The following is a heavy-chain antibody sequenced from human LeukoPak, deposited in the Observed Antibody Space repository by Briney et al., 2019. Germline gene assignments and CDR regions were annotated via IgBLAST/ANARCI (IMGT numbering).Heavy chain of an antibody. CDR3: ARDSDCVWGSYRYSGAFDI. CDR2: IYYSGST. J-gene: IGHJ3*02. Sequence: SETLSLTCTVSGYSISSGYYWGWIRQSPGKGLEWIGYIYYSGSTNYNPSLKSRVTISVDTSKNQFSLKLSSVTAADTAVYYCARDSDCVWGSYRYSGAFDIWGQGTMVTVSS. CDR1: GYSISSGYY. V-gene: IGHV4-38-2*02. D-gene: IGHD3-16*02.